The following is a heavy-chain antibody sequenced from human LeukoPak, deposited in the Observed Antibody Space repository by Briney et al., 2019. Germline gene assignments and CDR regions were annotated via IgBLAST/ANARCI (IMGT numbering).Heavy chain of an antibody. J-gene: IGHJ4*02. CDR1: GGSISSSSYY. Sequence: SETLSLTCTVSGGSISSSSYYWGWIRQPPGKGLEWIGNIYYSGSTYYNPSLKSRVTISVDTSKNQFSLKLSSVTAADTAVYCCAGPGGSYYFDCWGQGALVTVSS. D-gene: IGHD1-26*01. CDR2: IYYSGST. V-gene: IGHV4-39*01. CDR3: AGPGGSYYFDC.